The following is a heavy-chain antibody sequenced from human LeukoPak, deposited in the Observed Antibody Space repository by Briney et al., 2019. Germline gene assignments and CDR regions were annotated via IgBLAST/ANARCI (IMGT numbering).Heavy chain of an antibody. Sequence: SETLSLTCTVSGYSISSGYYWGWIRQPPGKGLEWIGSIYHSGSTHYNPSLKSRVTISVDTSKNQFSLKLSSVTAADTAVYYCARDGADYGGLQWYFDLWGRGTLVTVSS. CDR2: IYHSGST. D-gene: IGHD4-23*01. CDR3: ARDGADYGGLQWYFDL. CDR1: GYSISSGYY. V-gene: IGHV4-38-2*02. J-gene: IGHJ2*01.